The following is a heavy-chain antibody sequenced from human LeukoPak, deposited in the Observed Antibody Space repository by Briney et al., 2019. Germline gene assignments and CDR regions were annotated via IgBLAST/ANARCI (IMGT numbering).Heavy chain of an antibody. CDR3: AKLAAAGPSLAFDI. D-gene: IGHD6-13*01. V-gene: IGHV3-23*01. CDR2: ISGSGGST. J-gene: IGHJ3*02. CDR1: GFTFSSYS. Sequence: GGSLRLSCAASGFTFSSYSMNWVRQAPGKGLEWVSAISGSGGSTYYADSVKGRFTISRDNSKNTLYLQMNGLRAEDTAVYYCAKLAAAGPSLAFDIWGQGTMVTVSS.